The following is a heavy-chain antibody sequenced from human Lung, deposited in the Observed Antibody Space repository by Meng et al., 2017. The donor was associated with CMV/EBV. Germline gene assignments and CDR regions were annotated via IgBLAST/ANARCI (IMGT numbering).Heavy chain of an antibody. V-gene: IGHV3-23*01. Sequence: SCAASGFTFSSYAMSWVRQAPGKGLEWVSAISGSGGSTYYADSVKGRFTISRDNSKNTLYLQMNSLRAEDTAVYYCAKAYSSSSVGTNRGFEYGXQGKXVTVSS. CDR2: ISGSGGST. CDR1: GFTFSSYA. CDR3: AKAYSSSSVGTNRGFEY. D-gene: IGHD6-6*01. J-gene: IGHJ4*02.